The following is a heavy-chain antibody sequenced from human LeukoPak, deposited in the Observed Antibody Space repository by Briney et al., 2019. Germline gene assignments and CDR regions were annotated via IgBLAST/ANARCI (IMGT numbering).Heavy chain of an antibody. D-gene: IGHD3-10*01. CDR1: GYTFTSYA. V-gene: IGHV7-4-1*02. CDR3: ARSGRSSYGSGRYYYYGMDV. CDR2: MNTNTGNP. J-gene: IGHJ6*02. Sequence: ASVKVSCKASGYTFTSYAMNWVRQAPGQGLEWMGWMNTNTGNPTYAQGFTGRFVLSLDTSVSTAYLQISSLKAEDTAVYYCARSGRSSYGSGRYYYYGMDVWGQGTTVTVSS.